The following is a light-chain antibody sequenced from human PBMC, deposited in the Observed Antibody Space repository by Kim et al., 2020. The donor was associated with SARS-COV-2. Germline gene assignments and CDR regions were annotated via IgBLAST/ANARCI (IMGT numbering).Light chain of an antibody. CDR3: QQYGCSPGT. V-gene: IGKV3-20*01. J-gene: IGKJ1*01. CDR1: QSVSSNY. Sequence: SPGERATLSCRTSQSVSSNYFAWYQKKPGQATRLLIYTTSRRATGIPDRFSGSGSGTEFTLTISRLEPEDFAVYYCQQYGCSPGTFGQGTKVDIK. CDR2: TTS.